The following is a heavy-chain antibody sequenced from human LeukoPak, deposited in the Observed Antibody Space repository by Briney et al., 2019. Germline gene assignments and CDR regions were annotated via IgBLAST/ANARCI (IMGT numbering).Heavy chain of an antibody. V-gene: IGHV4-39*01. CDR2: IYYSGST. D-gene: IGHD3-22*01. Sequence: SETLSLTCTVSGGSISSSSYYWGWIRQPPGKGLEWIGSIYYSGSTYYNPSLKSRVTISVDTSKNQFSLKLSSVTAADTAVYYCARQPLYYDSSGYIDYWGQGTLVTVSS. CDR3: ARQPLYYDSSGYIDY. CDR1: GGSISSSSYY. J-gene: IGHJ4*02.